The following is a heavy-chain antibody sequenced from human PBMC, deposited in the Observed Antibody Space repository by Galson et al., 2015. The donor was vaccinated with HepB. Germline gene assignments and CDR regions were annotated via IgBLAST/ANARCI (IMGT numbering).Heavy chain of an antibody. CDR1: GSSFTSYW. V-gene: IGHV5-10-1*01. CDR2: IDPSDSYT. D-gene: IGHD6-13*01. CDR3: ASLGYSSSWNVGESVDY. J-gene: IGHJ4*02. Sequence: QSGAEVKKPGESLRISCKGSGSSFTSYWISWVRQMPGKGLEWMGRIDPSDSYTNYSPSFQGHVTISADKSISTAYLQWSSLKASDTAMYYCASLGYSSSWNVGESVDYWGQGTLVTVSS.